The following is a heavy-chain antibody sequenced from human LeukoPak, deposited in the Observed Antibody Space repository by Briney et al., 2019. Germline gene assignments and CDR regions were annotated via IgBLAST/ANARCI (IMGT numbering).Heavy chain of an antibody. CDR2: IYYSGST. Sequence: PSETLSLTCTVSGGSVSSGSYYWSWIRQPPGKELEWIGYIYYSGSTNYNPSLKSRVTISVDTSKNQFSLKLSSVTAADTAVYYCARAGSSIAAAGTFDYWGQGTLVTVSS. V-gene: IGHV4-61*01. CDR1: GGSVSSGSYY. CDR3: ARAGSSIAAAGTFDY. D-gene: IGHD6-13*01. J-gene: IGHJ4*02.